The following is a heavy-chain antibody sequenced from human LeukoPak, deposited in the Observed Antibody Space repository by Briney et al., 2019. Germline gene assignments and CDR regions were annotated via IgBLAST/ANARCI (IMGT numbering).Heavy chain of an antibody. D-gene: IGHD3-10*01. J-gene: IGHJ4*02. Sequence: ASVKVSCKASGYMFTSYGITWVRQAPGQGPEWMGWISAYDGNTNSAPKFQDRVTMTTDTSTSIAYLELRSLRSDDTAVYYCARDGYGSGKGYFDYWGQGTLVTVSS. CDR3: ARDGYGSGKGYFDY. V-gene: IGHV1-18*01. CDR1: GYMFTSYG. CDR2: ISAYDGNT.